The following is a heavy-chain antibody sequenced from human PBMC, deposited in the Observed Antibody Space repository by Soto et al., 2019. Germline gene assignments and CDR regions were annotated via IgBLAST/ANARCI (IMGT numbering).Heavy chain of an antibody. CDR2: INAGNGNT. J-gene: IGHJ6*02. V-gene: IGHV1-3*01. CDR1: GYTFTSYA. CDR3: ARDCRWDDFWSGYIHSYYYYGMDV. D-gene: IGHD3-3*01. Sequence: GASVKVSCKASGYTFTSYAMHWVRQAPGQRLEWMGWINAGNGNTKYSQKFQGRVTITRDTSASTAYMELSSLRSEDTAVYYCARDCRWDDFWSGYIHSYYYYGMDVWGQGTTVTVSS.